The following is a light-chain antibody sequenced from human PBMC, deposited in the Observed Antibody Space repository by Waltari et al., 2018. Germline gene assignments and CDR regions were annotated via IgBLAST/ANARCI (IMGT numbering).Light chain of an antibody. CDR1: SNDVGGYGY. J-gene: IGLJ1*01. V-gene: IGLV2-14*01. CDR2: EVS. Sequence: QSALTQPASVSGSPGQSITISCTGTSNDVGGYGYVSWYQQYPGKAPKLIIYEVSYRPSGISTRFAGSRTGNTASLTISGLQADDEADYYCSSHTSTVPHVFGTGTSVTVV. CDR3: SSHTSTVPHV.